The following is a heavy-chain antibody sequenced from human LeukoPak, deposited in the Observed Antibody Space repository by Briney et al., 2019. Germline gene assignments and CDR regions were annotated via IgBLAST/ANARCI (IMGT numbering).Heavy chain of an antibody. V-gene: IGHV3-7*01. CDR2: IKQDASQE. J-gene: IGHJ4*02. D-gene: IGHD3-3*01. Sequence: GGSLRLSCAASGFTFGSYWIIWVRKAPGKGPEWVAHIKQDASQEDHVDSVKGRFTISRDNAKNSLYLQMNSLRAEDTAVYYCARGVVYPTWSGPHWSDYWGQGTLVTVSS. CDR3: ARGVVYPTWSGPHWSDY. CDR1: GFTFGSYW.